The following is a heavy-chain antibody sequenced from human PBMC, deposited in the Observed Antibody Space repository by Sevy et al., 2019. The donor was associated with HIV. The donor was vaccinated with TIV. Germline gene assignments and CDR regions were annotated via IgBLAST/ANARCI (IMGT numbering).Heavy chain of an antibody. CDR1: GFTFSSYG. V-gene: IGHV3-30*02. Sequence: GGSLRLSCAASGFTFSSYGIHWVRQAPGKGLQWLTFIRNDGSTTYYADSVRGRFTISRDNSKNTLFLQMNSLRREDSAEYYCVKSPHPAVTTSYGMDVCGQGPTVTVSS. CDR3: VKSPHPAVTTSYGMDV. J-gene: IGHJ6*02. CDR2: IRNDGSTT. D-gene: IGHD4-17*01.